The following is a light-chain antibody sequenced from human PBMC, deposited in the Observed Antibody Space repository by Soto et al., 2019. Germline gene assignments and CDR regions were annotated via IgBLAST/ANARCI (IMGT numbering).Light chain of an antibody. J-gene: IGKJ1*01. CDR3: QQYNNWPRT. Sequence: EIVMTQSPATLSVSLGERATLSCRASQSISSDLAWYQQKPGQAPRLLIYGASTRATGIPARFSGSESGTEFTLTISSLQSEDFAVYFCQQYNNWPRTFGQGTKVDIK. V-gene: IGKV3-15*01. CDR1: QSISSD. CDR2: GAS.